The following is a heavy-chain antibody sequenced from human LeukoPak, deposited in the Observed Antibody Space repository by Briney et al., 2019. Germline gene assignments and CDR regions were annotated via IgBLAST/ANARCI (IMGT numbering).Heavy chain of an antibody. D-gene: IGHD5-18*01. CDR1: GYTFTGYY. Sequence: ASVKVSSKASGYTFTGYYMHWVRQAPGQGLEWMGWINPNSGGTNYAQKFQGRVTMTRDTSISTAYMELSRLRSDDTAVYYCARDEGRGYSRPGDYWGQGTLVTVSS. CDR2: INPNSGGT. V-gene: IGHV1-2*02. J-gene: IGHJ4*02. CDR3: ARDEGRGYSRPGDY.